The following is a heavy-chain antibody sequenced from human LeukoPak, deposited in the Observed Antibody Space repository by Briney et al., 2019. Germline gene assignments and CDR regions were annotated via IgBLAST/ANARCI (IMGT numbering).Heavy chain of an antibody. J-gene: IGHJ4*02. CDR1: GFTFSSYW. V-gene: IGHV3-74*01. D-gene: IGHD5-12*01. CDR2: INSDGSST. Sequence: PGGALRVSCVASGFTFSSYWVHWVRQAPGKGLVWVSRINSDGSSTSYADSVKGRFTISRDNAKNTLYLQMNRLRAEDTAVYYCARDNMDSGLFDYWGQGTLVTVSS. CDR3: ARDNMDSGLFDY.